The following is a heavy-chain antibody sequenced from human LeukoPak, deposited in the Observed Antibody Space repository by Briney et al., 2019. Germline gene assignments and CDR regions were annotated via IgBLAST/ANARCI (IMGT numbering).Heavy chain of an antibody. D-gene: IGHD3-10*01. J-gene: IGHJ4*02. CDR1: GGSISSGDYY. CDR3: ARITRRRITMVRGVMTHYFDY. V-gene: IGHV4-31*03. Sequence: SETLSLTCTVSGGSISSGDYYWSWIRQHPGKGLEWIGYIYYSGDTYYNPSLRSRVSISVDTSKNQFSLKLSSVTAADTAVYYCARITRRRITMVRGVMTHYFDYWGQGTLVTVSS. CDR2: IYYSGDT.